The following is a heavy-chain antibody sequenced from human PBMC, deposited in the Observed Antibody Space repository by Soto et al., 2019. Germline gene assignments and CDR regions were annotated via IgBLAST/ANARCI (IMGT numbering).Heavy chain of an antibody. CDR1: GFTFDDYA. Sequence: SLRPSCAASGFTFDDYAMHWVRQAPGKGLEWVSGISWKSGSIGYADSVKGRFTISRDNAKNSLYLQMNSLKAEDTALYYCAKERPSKDSRGYYFRSYWYFDLWGRDTLVTVSS. CDR2: ISWKSGSI. J-gene: IGHJ2*01. V-gene: IGHV3-9*01. CDR3: AKERPSKDSRGYYFRSYWYFDL. D-gene: IGHD3-22*01.